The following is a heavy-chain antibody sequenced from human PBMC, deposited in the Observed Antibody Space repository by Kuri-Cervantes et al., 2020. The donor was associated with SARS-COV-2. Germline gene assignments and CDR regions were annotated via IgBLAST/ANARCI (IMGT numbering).Heavy chain of an antibody. J-gene: IGHJ5*02. CDR3: ARDPQSSGGQYHLDNRFDP. CDR2: ISYDGSNK. D-gene: IGHD2/OR15-2a*01. V-gene: IGHV3-30*01. CDR1: GGTFSSYA. Sequence: SCKASGGTFSSYAMHWVRQAPGKGLEWVAVISYDGSNKYYADSVKGRFTISRDNSKNTLYLQMNSLRAEDTAVYYCARDPQSSGGQYHLDNRFDPWGQGTLVTVSS.